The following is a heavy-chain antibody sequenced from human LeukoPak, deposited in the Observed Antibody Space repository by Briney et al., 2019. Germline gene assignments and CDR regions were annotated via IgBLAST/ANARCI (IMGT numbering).Heavy chain of an antibody. J-gene: IGHJ5*02. CDR2: ISAYNGNT. CDR3: ARHETTPGSGWYNWFDP. Sequence: ASVKVSCKASGYTFTSYGISWVRQAPGQGLEWMGWISAYNGNTNYAQKLQGRVTMTTDTSTSTAYMELRSLRSDDTAVYYCARHETTPGSGWYNWFDPWGQGTLVTVSS. V-gene: IGHV1-18*01. D-gene: IGHD6-19*01. CDR1: GYTFTSYG.